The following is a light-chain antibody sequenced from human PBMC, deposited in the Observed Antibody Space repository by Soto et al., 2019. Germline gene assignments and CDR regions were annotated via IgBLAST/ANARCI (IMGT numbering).Light chain of an antibody. CDR2: DAS. Sequence: IHLSQSPSSLSASLGDGVTITCRASQGINTFLAWYQQKPGKAPNLLIYDASTLHSGVPSRFSGGGSGTDFTLTISSLQPEDFATYYCQQVNVYPSTFGGGTKVDI. CDR3: QQVNVYPST. CDR1: QGINTF. J-gene: IGKJ4*01. V-gene: IGKV1-9*01.